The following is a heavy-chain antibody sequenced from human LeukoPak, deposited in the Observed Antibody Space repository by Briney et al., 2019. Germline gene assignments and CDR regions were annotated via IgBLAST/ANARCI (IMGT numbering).Heavy chain of an antibody. J-gene: IGHJ3*02. CDR1: GYTFTGYY. V-gene: IGHV1-2*02. D-gene: IGHD3-10*01. Sequence: ASVKVSCKASGYTFTGYYMHWVRQAPGQGLEWMGWINPNSGGTNYAQKFQGRVTMTRDTSISTAYMELSRLRSDDTAVYYCARETGELEGHDAFDIWGQGTMVTVSS. CDR3: ARETGELEGHDAFDI. CDR2: INPNSGGT.